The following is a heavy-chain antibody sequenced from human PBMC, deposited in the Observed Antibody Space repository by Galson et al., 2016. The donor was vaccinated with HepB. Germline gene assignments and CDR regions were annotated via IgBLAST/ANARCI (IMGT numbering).Heavy chain of an antibody. CDR2: ISWDGLKT. J-gene: IGHJ6*02. Sequence: SLRLSCAASGFTFDDYTMHWVRQAPGKGLEWVSLISWDGLKTYYADSVKGRSTISRDNRKNSLYLQMDNLRNEDTALYYCGKDWGSLWESSGKGMDVWGQGTTVTVSS. D-gene: IGHD3-10*01. CDR3: GKDWGSLWESSGKGMDV. CDR1: GFTFDDYT. V-gene: IGHV3-43*01.